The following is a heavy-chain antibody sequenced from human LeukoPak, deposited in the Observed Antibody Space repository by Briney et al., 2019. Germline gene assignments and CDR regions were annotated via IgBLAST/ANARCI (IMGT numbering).Heavy chain of an antibody. Sequence: SETLSLTCTVSGGSISSYYWSWLRQPPGKGLEWIGYIYYSGSTNYNPSLTSRVTISVDTSKNQFSLTLSSVTAADTAVYYCARDLRGEYYDFWSGINYYYYYMDVWGKGTTVTVSS. D-gene: IGHD3-3*01. CDR3: ARDLRGEYYDFWSGINYYYYYMDV. V-gene: IGHV4-59*01. CDR1: GGSISSYY. J-gene: IGHJ6*03. CDR2: IYYSGST.